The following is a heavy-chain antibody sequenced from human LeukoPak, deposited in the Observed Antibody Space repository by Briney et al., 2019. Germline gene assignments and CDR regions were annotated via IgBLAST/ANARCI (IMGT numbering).Heavy chain of an antibody. D-gene: IGHD2-8*02. Sequence: ASVKVSCKASGYTFSSYDINWVRQAPGQGLEWMGWMNPNTGNTAYAQKFQGRITLTGSSSIGTAYMELNSLGFEDTAVYFCARLVVGWYHMDVWGKGTTVTVSS. CDR1: GYTFSSYD. CDR3: ARLVVGWYHMDV. J-gene: IGHJ6*03. CDR2: MNPNTGNT. V-gene: IGHV1-8*01.